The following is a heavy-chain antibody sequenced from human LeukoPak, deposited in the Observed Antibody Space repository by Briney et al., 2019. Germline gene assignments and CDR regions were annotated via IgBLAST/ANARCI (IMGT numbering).Heavy chain of an antibody. CDR2: IYTSGST. CDR1: DGSISSYF. J-gene: IGHJ4*02. CDR3: ARDRHTAYYSDSSGYGYFDY. Sequence: SETLFLTCTVSDGSISSYFWSWIRQPAGKGLEWIGRIYTSGSTNYNPSLKSRVTMSVDTSKNQFSLKLSSVTAADTAVYYCARDRHTAYYSDSSGYGYFDYWDQGTLVTVST. V-gene: IGHV4-4*07. D-gene: IGHD3-22*01.